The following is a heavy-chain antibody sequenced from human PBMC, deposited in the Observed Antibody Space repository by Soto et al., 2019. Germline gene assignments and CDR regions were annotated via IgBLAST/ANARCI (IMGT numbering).Heavy chain of an antibody. CDR3: AKPLLRYFDWLSYFDY. J-gene: IGHJ4*02. Sequence: QVQLVESGGGVVQPGTSLRLSCAASGYTFRSHGIYWVRQAPGKGLEWVALISYNGSNTYYADSVKGRFTISRDNSKNTVFLQMNSLRAEDTAVYYCAKPLLRYFDWLSYFDYWGQGSLVTVSS. D-gene: IGHD3-9*01. CDR2: ISYNGSNT. CDR1: GYTFRSHG. V-gene: IGHV3-30-3*02.